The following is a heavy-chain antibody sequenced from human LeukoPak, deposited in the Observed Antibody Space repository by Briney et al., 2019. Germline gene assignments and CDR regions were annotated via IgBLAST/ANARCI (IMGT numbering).Heavy chain of an antibody. V-gene: IGHV3-23*01. CDR3: AKGIGPNYDFWSGSDNFYYYGLDV. D-gene: IGHD3-3*01. CDR1: GFTFSSYA. CDR2: LIGSCFSN. Sequence: PGGSLRLSCAASGFTFSSYAMTWVRQAPGKGLECVSALIGSCFSNYYADSVKGRFSVSRDNSKNTLYLQMNSLRPEDTAVYYCAKGIGPNYDFWSGSDNFYYYGLDVWGQGTTVTVSS. J-gene: IGHJ6*02.